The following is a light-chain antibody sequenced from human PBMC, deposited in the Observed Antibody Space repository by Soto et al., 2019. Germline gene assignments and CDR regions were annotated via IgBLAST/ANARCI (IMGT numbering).Light chain of an antibody. Sequence: SYELTQPTSMSVSPGQTASITCSGDRLGDKFAFWYQQKPRQSPVLVIYQDTKRPSGIPERFSGSNSGITATLTISGTQAMDEADYYCQAWDSSTAVFGGGTKLTVL. CDR3: QAWDSSTAV. CDR1: RLGDKF. J-gene: IGLJ2*01. V-gene: IGLV3-1*01. CDR2: QDT.